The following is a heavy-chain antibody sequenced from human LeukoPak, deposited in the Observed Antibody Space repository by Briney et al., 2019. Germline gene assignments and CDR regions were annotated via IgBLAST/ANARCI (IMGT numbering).Heavy chain of an antibody. CDR2: ISGSGGST. CDR1: GFTFSSYA. D-gene: IGHD1-26*01. CDR3: AKDTRYSGSYYFVFDY. Sequence: GGSLRLSCAASGFTFSSYAMSWVRQAPGKGLEWVSAISGSGGSTYYADSVKGRFTISRDNSKNTLYLQMNSLRAEDTAVCYCAKDTRYSGSYYFVFDYWGQGTLVTVSS. V-gene: IGHV3-23*01. J-gene: IGHJ4*02.